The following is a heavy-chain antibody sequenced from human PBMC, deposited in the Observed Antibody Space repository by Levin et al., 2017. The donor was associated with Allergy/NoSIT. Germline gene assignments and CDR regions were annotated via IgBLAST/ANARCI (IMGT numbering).Heavy chain of an antibody. CDR1: GFTFSNYW. D-gene: IGHD2-21*02. CDR3: ARDDVANCGGDCSTFDY. CDR2: IQQNGGDK. J-gene: IGHJ4*02. Sequence: GESLKISCTASGFTFSNYWMSWVRQAPGKGLEWVANIQQNGGDKYYVDSVKGRFTISRDNAKNSLYLQMNSLRADDTAVYYCARDDVANCGGDCSTFDYWGQGTLVTVSS. V-gene: IGHV3-7*01.